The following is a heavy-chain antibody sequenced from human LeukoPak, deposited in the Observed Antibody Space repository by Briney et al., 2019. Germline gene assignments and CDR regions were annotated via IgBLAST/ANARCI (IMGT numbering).Heavy chain of an antibody. CDR1: GGTFSSYA. CDR3: AREDCSGGSCYPYYYGMDV. CDR2: IIPIFGTA. V-gene: IGHV1-69*06. J-gene: IGHJ6*04. D-gene: IGHD2-15*01. Sequence: SVKVSCTASGGTFSSYAISWVRQAPGQGLEWMGGIIPIFGTANYAQKFQGRVTITADKSTSTAYMELSSLRSEDTAVYYCAREDCSGGSCYPYYYGMDVWGKGTTVTVSS.